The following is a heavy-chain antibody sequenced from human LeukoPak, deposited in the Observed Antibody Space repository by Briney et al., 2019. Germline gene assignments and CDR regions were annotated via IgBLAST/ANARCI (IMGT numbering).Heavy chain of an antibody. V-gene: IGHV3-20*04. CDR3: AREGPGYYGSGSYYPYYFDY. J-gene: IGHJ4*02. CDR2: INWNGGST. Sequence: GGSLRLSCAASGFTFDDYGMSWVRQAPGKGLEWVSGINWNGGSTGYADSVKGRFTISRDNAKNSLYLQMNSLRAEDTALYYCAREGPGYYGSGSYYPYYFDYWGQGTLVTVSS. CDR1: GFTFDDYG. D-gene: IGHD3-10*01.